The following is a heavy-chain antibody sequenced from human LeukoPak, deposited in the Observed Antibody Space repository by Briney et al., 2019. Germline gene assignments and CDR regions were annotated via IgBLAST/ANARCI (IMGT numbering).Heavy chain of an antibody. D-gene: IGHD3-9*01. Sequence: PGGSLRLSCAASGFTFSQYTMSWVRQAPGKGLEWVSAIVGGGETTFYADSVKGRFTISRDNSKNIMYLQMNGLRVEDTAVYYCAKDRWILRFFDWLLSNWGQGTLVTVSS. CDR1: GFTFSQYT. V-gene: IGHV3-23*01. J-gene: IGHJ4*02. CDR3: AKDRWILRFFDWLLSN. CDR2: IVGGGETT.